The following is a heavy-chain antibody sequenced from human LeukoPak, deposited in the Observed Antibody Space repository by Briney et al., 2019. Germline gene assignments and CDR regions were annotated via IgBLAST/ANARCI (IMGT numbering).Heavy chain of an antibody. CDR1: GFTFSSDA. CDR3: AKFSAYYYGMDV. Sequence: GGSLRLSCAASGFTFSSDAMSWVRQAPGKGLEWVSAISGSGGSTYYADSVKGRFTISRDNSKNTLYLQMNSLRAEDTAVYYCAKFSAYYYGMDVWGQGTTVTVSS. V-gene: IGHV3-23*01. J-gene: IGHJ6*02. D-gene: IGHD2/OR15-2a*01. CDR2: ISGSGGST.